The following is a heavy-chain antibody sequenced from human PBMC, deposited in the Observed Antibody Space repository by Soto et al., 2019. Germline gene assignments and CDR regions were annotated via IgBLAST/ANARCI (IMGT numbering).Heavy chain of an antibody. CDR1: GFSFSSYS. CDR3: ARVAYSSGWSEWFDP. CDR2: IWFDGSNK. Sequence: GGSLRLSCAASGFSFSSYSMHWVRQAPGKGLEWVAVIWFDGSNKYYADSVKGRFTISRDNSKNTLYLQMNSLRAEDTAVYYCARVAYSSGWSEWFDPWGQGTLVTVYS. D-gene: IGHD6-19*01. V-gene: IGHV3-33*01. J-gene: IGHJ5*02.